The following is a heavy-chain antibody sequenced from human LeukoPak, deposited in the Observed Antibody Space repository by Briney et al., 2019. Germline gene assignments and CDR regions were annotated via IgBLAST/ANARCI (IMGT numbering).Heavy chain of an antibody. CDR3: AQETNYDSSGYYYGARYGMDV. V-gene: IGHV6-1*01. CDR2: TYYRSKWYN. D-gene: IGHD3-22*01. CDR1: GDSFSSNSAA. J-gene: IGHJ6*02. Sequence: SQTLSLTCAISGDSFSSNSAAWNWIRQSPSRGLEWLGRTYYRSKWYNDYAVSVKSRITINPDTSKNQFFLQLNSVTPEDTAVYYCAQETNYDSSGYYYGARYGMDVWGQGTTVTVSS.